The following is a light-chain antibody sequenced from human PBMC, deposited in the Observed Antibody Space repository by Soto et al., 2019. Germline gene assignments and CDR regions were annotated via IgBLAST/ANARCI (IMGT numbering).Light chain of an antibody. J-gene: IGKJ2*01. CDR3: QQYNSYSYT. CDR2: DAS. V-gene: IGKV1-5*01. Sequence: DIQMTQSPSTLSASVGDRVTITCRASQSISSWLAWYQQKPGKAPKLLIYDASSLESGVPSRFSGSGSGTEFTRTIISLQPDDFATYYCQQYNSYSYTFGQGTKLEIK. CDR1: QSISSW.